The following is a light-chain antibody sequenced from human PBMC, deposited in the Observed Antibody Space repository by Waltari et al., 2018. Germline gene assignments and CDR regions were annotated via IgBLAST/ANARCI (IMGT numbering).Light chain of an antibody. CDR2: DAS. V-gene: IGKV3-11*01. CDR1: QSVGTY. J-gene: IGKJ4*01. CDR3: QQRTDWPPLT. Sequence: EIVLTQSPATLSLSPAARATLSCRASQSVGTYSAWYQQKPGPAPRLLISDASYRASGIPARFSGSGSGTDFTLTISSLEPEDFAIYYCQQRTDWPPLTFGGGTKVEIK.